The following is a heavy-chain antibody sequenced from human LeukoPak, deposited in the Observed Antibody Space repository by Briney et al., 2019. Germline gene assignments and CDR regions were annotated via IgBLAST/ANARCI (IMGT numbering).Heavy chain of an antibody. CDR3: AGWDNSGWQTFEY. CDR1: GFTFSDYY. J-gene: IGHJ4*02. CDR2: ISGSSSYT. Sequence: GGSLRLSCAASGFTFSDYYMSWIRQAPGKGLEWVSYISGSSSYTNYADSVKGRFTISRDIARNSLYWQMNSLRAGDTAVCYWAGWDNSGWQTFEYWGRGTLVTVSS. D-gene: IGHD6-19*01. V-gene: IGHV3-11*06.